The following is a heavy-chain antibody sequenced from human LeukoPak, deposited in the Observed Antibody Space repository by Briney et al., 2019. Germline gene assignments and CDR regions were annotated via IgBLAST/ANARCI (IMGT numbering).Heavy chain of an antibody. CDR2: ISGSGGTT. J-gene: IGHJ4*02. V-gene: IGHV3-23*01. CDR1: GFTFRSYA. D-gene: IGHD4-23*01. Sequence: GGSQRLSCAASGFTFRSYAMSWVRQAPGEGLEWVSAISGSGGTTYYADSVKGRFTISRDNSKNTLYLQMSSLRADDTAVYYCAKEPYGGTGVPYWGQGTLVTVSS. CDR3: AKEPYGGTGVPY.